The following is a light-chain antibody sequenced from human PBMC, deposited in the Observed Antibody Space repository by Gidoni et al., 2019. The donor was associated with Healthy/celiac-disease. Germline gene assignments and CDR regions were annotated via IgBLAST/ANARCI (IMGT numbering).Light chain of an antibody. CDR3: QQYGRSPRT. CDR2: GAS. CDR1: QSVSSSY. Sequence: VLTQSPGTLSLSPGESASLSCRARQSVSSSYLAWYQQKPGQAPRLRIYGASSRATGIPDRFSGSGSGTALTLTILRPEPEASAVYYCQQYGRSPRTFGQGTKVEIK. V-gene: IGKV3-20*01. J-gene: IGKJ1*01.